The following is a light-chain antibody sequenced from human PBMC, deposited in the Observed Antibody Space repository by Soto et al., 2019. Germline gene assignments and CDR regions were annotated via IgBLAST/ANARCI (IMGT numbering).Light chain of an antibody. CDR3: SSYAGFNNYVV. V-gene: IGLV2-8*01. CDR2: DVT. J-gene: IGLJ2*01. CDR1: SSDVGGYNY. Sequence: QSVLTQPPSASGSPGQSVTISCTGTSSDVGGYNYVSWYQQYPGKAPKLMIYDVTKRPSGVPDRFSGSKSGNTASLTVSGLQAEDEADYYCSSYAGFNNYVVFGGGTKLTVL.